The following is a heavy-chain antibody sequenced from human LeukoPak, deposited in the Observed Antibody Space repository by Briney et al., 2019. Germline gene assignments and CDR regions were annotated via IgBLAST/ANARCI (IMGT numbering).Heavy chain of an antibody. CDR1: GFTFSSYG. D-gene: IGHD3-10*01. CDR2: IRYDGSNK. Sequence: PGGSLRLSCAASGFTFSSYGMHWVRQAPGKGLEWVAFIRYDGSNKYYADSVKGRFTISRDNSKNTLYLQMNSLRAEDTAVYYCAKAHFTYYYGSGSYSYFQHWGQGTLVTVSS. J-gene: IGHJ1*01. V-gene: IGHV3-30*02. CDR3: AKAHFTYYYGSGSYSYFQH.